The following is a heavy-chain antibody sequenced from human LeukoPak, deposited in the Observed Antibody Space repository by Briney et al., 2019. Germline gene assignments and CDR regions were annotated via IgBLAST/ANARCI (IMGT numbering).Heavy chain of an antibody. CDR3: AREGGSDAFDI. J-gene: IGHJ3*02. Sequence: GGSLRLSCAASGFTFRNYWMHWVRQAPGKGLVWVSRINIDGSRTSYADSVKGRFTISRDNAKNTLNLQMNSLRAEDTAVYFCAREGGSDAFDIWGQGTMVTVSS. D-gene: IGHD3-10*01. CDR1: GFTFRNYW. V-gene: IGHV3-74*01. CDR2: INIDGSRT.